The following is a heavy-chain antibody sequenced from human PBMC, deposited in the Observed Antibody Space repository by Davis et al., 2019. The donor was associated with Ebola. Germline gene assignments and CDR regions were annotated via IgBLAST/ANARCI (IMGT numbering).Heavy chain of an antibody. Sequence: MPSETLSLTCTVSGGSVSSGTNYWSWIRQSPGKGLEWIGYIYHSGSTIYNPSLRSRITISMDTSKNQFSLRLSSVTAADTAVYYCARDPLEGAFDLWGQGTKVTVSS. V-gene: IGHV4-61*01. J-gene: IGHJ3*01. CDR3: ARDPLEGAFDL. CDR2: IYHSGST. CDR1: GGSVSSGTNY. D-gene: IGHD1-1*01.